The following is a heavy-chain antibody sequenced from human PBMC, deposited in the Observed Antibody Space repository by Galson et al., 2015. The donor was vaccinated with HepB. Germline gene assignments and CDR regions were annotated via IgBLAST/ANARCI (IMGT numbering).Heavy chain of an antibody. Sequence: SLRLSCAASGFTFSSYGMHWVRQAPGKGLEWVAVISYDGSNKYYADSVKGRFTISRDNSKNTLYLQMNSLRAEDTAVYYCAKLGGYFDYWGQGTLVTVSS. CDR2: ISYDGSNK. V-gene: IGHV3-30*18. CDR1: GFTFSSYG. J-gene: IGHJ4*02. CDR3: AKLGGYFDY.